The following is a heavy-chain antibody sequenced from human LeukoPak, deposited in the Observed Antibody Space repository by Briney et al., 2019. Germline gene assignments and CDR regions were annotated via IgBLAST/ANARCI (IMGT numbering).Heavy chain of an antibody. CDR1: GGSFSGYY. J-gene: IGHJ3*02. V-gene: IGHV4-34*01. CDR3: AGGDGYSRDAFDI. D-gene: IGHD5-24*01. Sequence: PSETLSLTCAVYGGSFSGYYWSWIRQPPGKGLGWIGEINHSGSTSYNPSLKSRVTISVDTSKNQFSLKLSSVTAADTAVYYCAGGDGYSRDAFDIWGQGTMVTVSS. CDR2: INHSGST.